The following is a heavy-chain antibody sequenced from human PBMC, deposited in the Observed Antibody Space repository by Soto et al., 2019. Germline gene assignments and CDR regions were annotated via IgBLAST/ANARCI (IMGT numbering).Heavy chain of an antibody. D-gene: IGHD6-6*01. CDR2: IYHSGST. V-gene: IGHV4-30-2*01. CDR3: ALSIAAPRDYYYYGMDV. J-gene: IGHJ6*02. CDR1: GGSISSGDYS. Sequence: QLQLQESGSGLVKPSETLSLTCAVSGGSISSGDYSWSWIRQPPGKGLEWIGYIYHSGSTYYNPSLKSRVTISVDRSKNQFSLKLSSVTAADTAVYYYALSIAAPRDYYYYGMDVWGQGTTVTVSS.